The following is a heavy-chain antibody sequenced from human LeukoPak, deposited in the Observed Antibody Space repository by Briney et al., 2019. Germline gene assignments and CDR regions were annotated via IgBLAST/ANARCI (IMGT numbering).Heavy chain of an antibody. CDR1: GGSISSYY. CDR3: ASAIYSGSHGAFDI. V-gene: IGHV4-39*01. Sequence: SETLSLTCTVSGGSISSYYWSWIRQPPGKGLEWIGSIYYSGSTYYNPSLKSRVTISVDTSKNQFPLKLSSVTAADTAVYYCASAIYSGSHGAFDIWGQGTMVTVSS. J-gene: IGHJ3*02. D-gene: IGHD1-26*01. CDR2: IYYSGST.